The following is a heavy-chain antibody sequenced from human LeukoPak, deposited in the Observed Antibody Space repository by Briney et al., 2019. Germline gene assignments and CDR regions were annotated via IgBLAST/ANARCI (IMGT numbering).Heavy chain of an antibody. CDR3: AKDIFIRSWPGGAFDI. J-gene: IGHJ3*02. V-gene: IGHV3-9*01. CDR1: GFTFVVYA. CDR2: ISWNSGNI. D-gene: IGHD6-13*01. Sequence: GGSLRPACAASGFTFVVYAMHWVRKAPGKGLGWVSGISWNSGNIGYADSVKGRFTISRDNAKNSLYLQMNSLRAEDTALCYCAKDIFIRSWPGGAFDIWGQGTMVTVSS.